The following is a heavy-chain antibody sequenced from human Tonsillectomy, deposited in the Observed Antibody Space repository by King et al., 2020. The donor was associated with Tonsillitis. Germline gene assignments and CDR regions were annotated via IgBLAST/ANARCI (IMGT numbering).Heavy chain of an antibody. CDR2: IDHSGST. CDR1: GGSFSGYY. Sequence: VQLPQWGAGLLKPSETLSLTCAVYGGSFSGYYWSWIRQPPGKGLEWIGEIDHSGSTHYNPSLKSRVTFSVDTSKNHFSLKLTSVTAADTTVYYFARSSCFDYWGQGTLVTVSS. D-gene: IGHD6-13*01. V-gene: IGHV4-34*01. J-gene: IGHJ4*02. CDR3: ARSSCFDY.